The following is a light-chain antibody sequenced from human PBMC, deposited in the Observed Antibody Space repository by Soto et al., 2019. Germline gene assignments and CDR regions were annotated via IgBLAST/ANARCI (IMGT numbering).Light chain of an antibody. V-gene: IGLV2-14*01. CDR2: QVT. Sequence: QYVLTQPASVSGSPGQSITISCTGTSSDLAIYNYVSWYQQQPGKAPKLMIYQVTNRPSGVSNRCSGSRSGNTASLTISGLQAEDEADYYCSSYTDSSNYVFGTGTKVTVL. J-gene: IGLJ1*01. CDR3: SSYTDSSNYV. CDR1: SSDLAIYNY.